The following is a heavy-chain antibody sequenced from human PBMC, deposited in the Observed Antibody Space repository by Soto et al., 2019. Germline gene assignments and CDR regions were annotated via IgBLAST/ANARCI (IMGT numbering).Heavy chain of an antibody. V-gene: IGHV4-34*01. Sequence: SETLSLTCTVSGGSFSGYFWTWIRQPPGKGLEWLAEINHSGITNYNPSVESRVSMSVDTSKNQFSLRLYSVTATDTAVYYCVRGPYNYNSRYFDYWGQGTLVTVSS. D-gene: IGHD1-1*01. CDR2: INHSGIT. J-gene: IGHJ4*02. CDR3: VRGPYNYNSRYFDY. CDR1: GGSFSGYF.